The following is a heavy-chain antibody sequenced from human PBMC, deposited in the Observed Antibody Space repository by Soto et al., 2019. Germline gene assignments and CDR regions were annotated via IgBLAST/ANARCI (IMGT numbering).Heavy chain of an antibody. CDR2: ISAYNGNT. J-gene: IGHJ4*02. D-gene: IGHD2-15*01. V-gene: IGHV1-18*01. Sequence: ASVKVSCKASGYTFTSYGISWVRQAPGQGLDWMGWISAYNGNTNYAQKLQGRVTMTTDTSTSTAYMELRSLRSDDTAVYYCARDRPAYCSGGSCYGPFDYWGQGTLVTVSS. CDR1: GYTFTSYG. CDR3: ARDRPAYCSGGSCYGPFDY.